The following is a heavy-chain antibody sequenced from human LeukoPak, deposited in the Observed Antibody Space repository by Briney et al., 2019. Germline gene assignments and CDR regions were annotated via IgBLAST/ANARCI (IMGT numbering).Heavy chain of an antibody. CDR3: AKTRPLDSSSWSHGDY. D-gene: IGHD6-13*01. V-gene: IGHV3-9*01. CDR2: ISWNSGSI. J-gene: IGHJ4*02. CDR1: GFTFDDYA. Sequence: GGSLRLSCAASGFTFDDYAMHWVRQAPGKGLEWVSGISWNSGSIGYADSVKGRFTISRDNAKNSLYLQMNSPRAEDTAVYYCAKTRPLDSSSWSHGDYWGQGTLVTVSS.